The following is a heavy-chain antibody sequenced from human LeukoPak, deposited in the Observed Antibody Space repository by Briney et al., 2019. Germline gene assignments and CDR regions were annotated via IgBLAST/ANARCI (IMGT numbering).Heavy chain of an antibody. CDR2: IDHRGSS. CDR3: ATRSSTLAAARCFDD. V-gene: IGHV4-34*01. Sequence: SETPSLTCAVHGESFSAYFWSWIRHVPGKGLEWIGEIDHRGSSNYNPPLKSRATISVDTSKNHFSLSLTSVSAADTAVYYCATRSSTLAAARCFDDWGQGTMVAVSS. CDR1: GESFSAYF. J-gene: IGHJ3*01. D-gene: IGHD6-6*01.